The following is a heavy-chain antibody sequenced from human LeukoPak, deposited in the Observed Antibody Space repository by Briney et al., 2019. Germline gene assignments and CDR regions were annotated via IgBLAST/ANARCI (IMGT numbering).Heavy chain of an antibody. Sequence: ASVKVSCKASGYTFTSYDISWVRQATGQGLEWMGWMNPNSGNTGYAQKFQGRVTMTRNTSISTAYMELSSLRSEDTAVYYCARVRRYYGSGSYYEDYWGQGTLVTVSS. CDR1: GYTFTSYD. CDR3: ARVRRYYGSGSYYEDY. J-gene: IGHJ4*02. CDR2: MNPNSGNT. D-gene: IGHD3-10*01. V-gene: IGHV1-8*01.